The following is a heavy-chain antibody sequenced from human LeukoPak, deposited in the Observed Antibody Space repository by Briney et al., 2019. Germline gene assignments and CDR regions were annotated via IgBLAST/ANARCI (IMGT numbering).Heavy chain of an antibody. J-gene: IGHJ4*02. CDR2: SSWNSGSR. CDR1: VLTFDDYV. D-gene: IGHD6-13*01. Sequence: PGRSVRVSRPACVLTFDDYVMHGLRPAPGKGVEGVSGSSWNSGSRGYADSVKGRFTISRDNAKNSLYLQMNSLRAEDTALYSCAKDIRPRAAAGTVDYWGQGTLVTVSS. V-gene: IGHV3-9*01. CDR3: AKDIRPRAAAGTVDY.